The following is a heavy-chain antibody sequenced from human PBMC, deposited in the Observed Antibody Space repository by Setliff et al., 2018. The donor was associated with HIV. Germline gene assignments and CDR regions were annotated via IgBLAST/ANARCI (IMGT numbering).Heavy chain of an antibody. J-gene: IGHJ4*01. D-gene: IGHD3-22*01. CDR1: GGSISSYY. CDR3: ARLMHYYDSFWVLWRENYFDS. V-gene: IGHV4-59*08. CDR2: VFYNGHT. Sequence: SETLSLTCTVSGGSISSYYWSWIRQPPGKGLEWLGYVFYNGHTANNPSLKSRLTISVDSSKNQFSLHLSSVTAADTAVYYCARLMHYYDSFWVLWRENYFDSWGRGTLVTVSS.